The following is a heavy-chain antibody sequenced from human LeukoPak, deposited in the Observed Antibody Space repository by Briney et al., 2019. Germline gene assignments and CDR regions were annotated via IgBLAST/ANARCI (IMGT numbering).Heavy chain of an antibody. J-gene: IGHJ4*02. D-gene: IGHD3-22*01. CDR1: GFTFSSYA. CDR2: ISTSGGST. Sequence: AGGSLRLSCAVSGFTFSSYAMSWVRQAPGKGLEWVSGISTSGGSTSYADSVKGRFTISRDNPRNTLYMQMNSLRAEDTALYYCAIMHPYYDGSGYWVQWGQGTLVTVSS. V-gene: IGHV3-23*01. CDR3: AIMHPYYDGSGYWVQ.